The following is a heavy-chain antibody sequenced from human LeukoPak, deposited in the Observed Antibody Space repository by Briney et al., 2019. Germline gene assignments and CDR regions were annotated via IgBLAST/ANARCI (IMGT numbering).Heavy chain of an antibody. Sequence: GGSLRLSCAASGFTFSSYGMRWVRQAPGKGLEWVAVIWYDGSNKYYADSVKGRFTISRDNSKNTLYLQMNSLRAEDTAVYYCARDPIPSSGWYRGWFDPWGQGTLVTVSS. CDR1: GFTFSSYG. J-gene: IGHJ5*02. CDR3: ARDPIPSSGWYRGWFDP. V-gene: IGHV3-33*01. CDR2: IWYDGSNK. D-gene: IGHD6-19*01.